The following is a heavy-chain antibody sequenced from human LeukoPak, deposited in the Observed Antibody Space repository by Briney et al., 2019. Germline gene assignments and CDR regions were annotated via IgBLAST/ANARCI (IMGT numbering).Heavy chain of an antibody. D-gene: IGHD3-16*02. CDR3: ARGPWYDYVWGSYRYNAHYFDY. J-gene: IGHJ4*02. CDR2: IYYSGST. Sequence: SEALSLTCTVSGGSISSGDYYWSWIRQPPGKGLEWIGYIYYSGSTYSNPSLKSRVTISVDTSKNQFSLKLSSVTAADTAVYYCARGPWYDYVWGSYRYNAHYFDYWGQGTLVTVSS. V-gene: IGHV4-30-4*01. CDR1: GGSISSGDYY.